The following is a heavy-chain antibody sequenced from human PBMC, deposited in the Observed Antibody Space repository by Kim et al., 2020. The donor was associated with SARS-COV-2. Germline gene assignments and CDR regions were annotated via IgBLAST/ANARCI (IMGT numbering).Heavy chain of an antibody. J-gene: IGHJ4*02. CDR2: ISYDGSNK. D-gene: IGHD3-22*01. V-gene: IGHV3-33*05. CDR3: ARDYYDSSGASLDY. Sequence: GGSLRLSCAASGFTFSSYGMHWVRQAPGKGLEWVAVISYDGSNKYYADSVKGRFTISRDNSKNTLYLQMNSLRAEDTAVYYCARDYYDSSGASLDYWGQG. CDR1: GFTFSSYG.